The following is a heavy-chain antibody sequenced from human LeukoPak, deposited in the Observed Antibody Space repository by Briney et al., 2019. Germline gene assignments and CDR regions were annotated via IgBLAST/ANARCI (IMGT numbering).Heavy chain of an antibody. D-gene: IGHD2-2*01. Sequence: PVGSLRLSCAASGFTFSSYSMNWVRQAPGKGLEWVSSISSSSSYIYYADSVKGRFTISRDNAKNSLYLQMNSLRAEDTAVYYCARDQDDVVVPAAMYYFDYWGQGTLVTVSS. V-gene: IGHV3-21*01. J-gene: IGHJ4*02. CDR2: ISSSSSYI. CDR1: GFTFSSYS. CDR3: ARDQDDVVVPAAMYYFDY.